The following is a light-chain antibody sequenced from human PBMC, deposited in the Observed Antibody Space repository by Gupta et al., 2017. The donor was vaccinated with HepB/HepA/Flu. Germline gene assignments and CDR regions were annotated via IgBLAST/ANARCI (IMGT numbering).Light chain of an antibody. CDR1: QSVSSH. J-gene: IGKJ5*01. CDR2: DTH. CDR3: HQPTTLT. V-gene: IGKV3D-11*02. Sequence: EIVLTHSPATLSLSPGERATLSCRASQSVSSHLAWYQQQPGQAPRLLIYDTHNRATGSRARFSGSGPGTYFTLTSSSREAGDFDVYDSHQPTTLTFGQGTRLDIK.